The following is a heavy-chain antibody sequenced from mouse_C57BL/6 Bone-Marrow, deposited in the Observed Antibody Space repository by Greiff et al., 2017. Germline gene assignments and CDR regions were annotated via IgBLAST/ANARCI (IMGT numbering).Heavy chain of an antibody. Sequence: QVQLQQSGAELMKPGASVKLSCKATGYTFTSYWIEWVKQRPGHGLEWIGEIFPGGGSTNYNEKFKGKATFTADTSSSTAYMQLSSLTTEDSAIYCGATYSKDFAYWGQGTLVTVSA. V-gene: IGHV1-9*01. CDR2: IFPGGGST. CDR1: GYTFTSYW. D-gene: IGHD2-5*01. CDR3: ATYSKDFAY. J-gene: IGHJ3*01.